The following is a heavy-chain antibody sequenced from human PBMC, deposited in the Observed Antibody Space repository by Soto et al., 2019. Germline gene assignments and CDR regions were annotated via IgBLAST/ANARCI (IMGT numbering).Heavy chain of an antibody. Sequence: EVQLLESGGGLVQPGGSLRLSCAASGFTFSSYAMSWVRQAPGKGLEWVSAISGSGGSTYYADSVKGRFTISRDNSKNTLYLQMNSLRAEDTAVYYCAKRPAVPAAMLYYYYYMDVWGKGTTVTVSS. V-gene: IGHV3-23*01. CDR3: AKRPAVPAAMLYYYYYMDV. D-gene: IGHD2-2*01. J-gene: IGHJ6*03. CDR2: ISGSGGST. CDR1: GFTFSSYA.